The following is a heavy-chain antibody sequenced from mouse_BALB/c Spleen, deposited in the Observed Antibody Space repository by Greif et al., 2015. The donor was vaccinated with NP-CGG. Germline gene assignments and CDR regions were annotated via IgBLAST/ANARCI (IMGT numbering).Heavy chain of an antibody. Sequence: EVKLVESGGGLVQPGGSLKLSCATSGFTFSDYYMYWVRQTPEKRLEWVAYISNGGGSTYYPDTVKGRFTISRDNAKNTLYLQMSRLKSEDTAMYYCASAYYRYYYAMDYWGQGTSVTVSS. J-gene: IGHJ4*01. V-gene: IGHV5-12*02. CDR2: ISNGGGST. D-gene: IGHD2-14*01. CDR1: GFTFSDYY. CDR3: ASAYYRYYYAMDY.